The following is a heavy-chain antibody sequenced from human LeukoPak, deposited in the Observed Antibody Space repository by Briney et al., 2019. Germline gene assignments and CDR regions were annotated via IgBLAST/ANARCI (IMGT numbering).Heavy chain of an antibody. D-gene: IGHD3-10*01. CDR2: INHSGST. V-gene: IGHV4-34*01. J-gene: IGHJ5*02. CDR3: ARDFTMVRGARGLNWFDP. CDR1: GGSFSGYY. Sequence: SETLSLTCAVYGGSFSGYYWSWIRQPPGKGLEWIGEINHSGSTNYNPSLKSRVTISVDTSKNQFSLKPSSVTAADTAVYYCARDFTMVRGARGLNWFDPWGQGTLVTVSS.